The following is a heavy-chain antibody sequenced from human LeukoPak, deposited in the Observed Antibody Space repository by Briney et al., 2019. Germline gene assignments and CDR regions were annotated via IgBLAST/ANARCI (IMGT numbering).Heavy chain of an antibody. Sequence: GALRLSCAASGFTFSSYAMSWVRQAPGKGLEWVSAISGSGGSTYYADSVKGRFTISRDNSKNTLYPQMNSLRAEDTAVYYCARSRVRGAAAGTFDYWGQGTLVTVSS. CDR3: ARSRVRGAAAGTFDY. V-gene: IGHV3-23*01. CDR1: GFTFSSYA. CDR2: ISGSGGST. D-gene: IGHD6-13*01. J-gene: IGHJ4*02.